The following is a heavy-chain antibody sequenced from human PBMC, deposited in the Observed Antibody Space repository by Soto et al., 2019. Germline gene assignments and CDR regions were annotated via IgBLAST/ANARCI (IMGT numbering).Heavy chain of an antibody. Sequence: SETLSLTCTVSGGSISSGGYYWSWIRQHPGKGLEWIGYIYYSGSTYYNPSLKSRVTISVDTSKNQFSLKLSSVTAADTAVYYCARADVDYDSSGYYYLQHWGQGTLVTVSS. J-gene: IGHJ1*01. CDR2: IYYSGST. V-gene: IGHV4-31*03. CDR1: GGSISSGGYY. CDR3: ARADVDYDSSGYYYLQH. D-gene: IGHD3-22*01.